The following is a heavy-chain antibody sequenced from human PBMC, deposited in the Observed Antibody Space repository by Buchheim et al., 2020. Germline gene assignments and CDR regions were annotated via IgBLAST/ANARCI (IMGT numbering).Heavy chain of an antibody. Sequence: EVQLVESGGGLVQPGGSLRLSCAASGFRFDSYAMTWVRQAPGKGLEWVSSISGSGTNTYYADSVEGRFTISRDSSQNTLYLGMNSLRVEDTAVYYCAKDQDSVFPPFDYYGMDIWGQGTT. J-gene: IGHJ6*02. V-gene: IGHV3-23*04. D-gene: IGHD5/OR15-5a*01. CDR1: GFRFDSYA. CDR3: AKDQDSVFPPFDYYGMDI. CDR2: ISGSGTNT.